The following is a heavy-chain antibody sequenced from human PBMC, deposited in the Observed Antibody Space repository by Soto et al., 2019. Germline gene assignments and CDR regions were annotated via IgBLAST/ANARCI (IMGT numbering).Heavy chain of an antibody. CDR1: GGSISDYY. CDR2: FSYGGGT. CDR3: ARGKERYDILTGYYSPPGY. J-gene: IGHJ4*02. Sequence: SETLSLTYTVSGGSISDYYWSWIRQPPGKGLEWIGYFSYGGGTNNSPSLKSRVTISVDTSKNQFSLKLSSVTAADTAVYYCARGKERYDILTGYYSPPGYWGQGTLVTVSS. D-gene: IGHD3-9*01. V-gene: IGHV4-59*12.